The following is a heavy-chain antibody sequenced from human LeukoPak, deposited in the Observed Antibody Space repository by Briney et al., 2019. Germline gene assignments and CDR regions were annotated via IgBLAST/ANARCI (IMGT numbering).Heavy chain of an antibody. CDR1: GYTFTSYG. CDR3: ARNEMISAELDP. Sequence: ASVKVSCKASGYTFTSYGISWVRQAPGQGLEWMGWISAYNGNTNYAQKFQGRVTMTRDTSISTAYMELSRLRSDDTAVYYCARNEMISAELDPWGQGTLVTVSS. CDR2: ISAYNGNT. V-gene: IGHV1-18*01. J-gene: IGHJ5*02. D-gene: IGHD3/OR15-3a*01.